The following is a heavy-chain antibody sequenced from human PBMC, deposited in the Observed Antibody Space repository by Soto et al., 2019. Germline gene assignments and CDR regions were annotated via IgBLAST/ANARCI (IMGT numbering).Heavy chain of an antibody. CDR3: ARDIVVVVAATDYYYYGMDV. J-gene: IGHJ6*02. CDR1: GYTFTSYG. Sequence: ASVKVSCKASGYTFTSYGISWVRQAPGQGPEWMGWISAYNGNTNYAQKLQGRVTMTTDTSTSTAYMELRSLRSDDTAVYYCARDIVVVVAATDYYYYGMDVWGQGTTVTVSS. CDR2: ISAYNGNT. D-gene: IGHD2-15*01. V-gene: IGHV1-18*01.